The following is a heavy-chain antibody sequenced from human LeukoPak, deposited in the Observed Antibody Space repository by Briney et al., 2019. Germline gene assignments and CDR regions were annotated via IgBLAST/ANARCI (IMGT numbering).Heavy chain of an antibody. CDR3: ARDPNYYYDSGGYYYYFDY. J-gene: IGHJ4*02. CDR1: GFSFTNNP. D-gene: IGHD3-22*01. Sequence: GGSLRLSCAASGFSFTNNPMNWVRQAPGKGLEWVSSISSSSRYIYFADSLKGRFTISRDNAKNSLFLQMNSLRAEDTAVYYCARDPNYYYDSGGYYYYFDYWGQGTLVTVSS. CDR2: ISSSSRYI. V-gene: IGHV3-21*01.